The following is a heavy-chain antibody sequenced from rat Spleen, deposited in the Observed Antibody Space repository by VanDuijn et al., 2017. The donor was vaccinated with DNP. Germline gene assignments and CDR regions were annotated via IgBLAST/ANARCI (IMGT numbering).Heavy chain of an antibody. CDR2: ISTGGGGT. CDR3: ARSLLDY. V-gene: IGHV5S13*01. CDR1: GFTFSDYY. Sequence: EVQLVESGGGLVQPGRSLKLSCAASGFTFSDYYMAWVRQAPAKGLEWVAYISTGGGGTYYRDSVKGRFTISRDNAKNTQFLQMDSLRAEDTATYSCARSLLDYWGQGVMVTVSS. J-gene: IGHJ2*01.